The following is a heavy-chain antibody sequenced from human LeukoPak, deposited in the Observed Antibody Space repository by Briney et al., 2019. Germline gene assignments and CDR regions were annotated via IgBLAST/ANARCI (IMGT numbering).Heavy chain of an antibody. CDR2: IYYSGNT. J-gene: IGHJ5*02. CDR3: ARVHDYDDYDRGLWFDP. D-gene: IGHD4-17*01. CDR1: GVSISSGDHY. V-gene: IGHV4-31*03. Sequence: SQTLSLTCTVSGVSISSGDHYWTWLRQLPGKGLEWIGHIYYSGNTYYNPSFKSRITFSIDTSKNQFSLKLSSVTAADTAVYYCARVHDYDDYDRGLWFDPWGQGTLVTVSS.